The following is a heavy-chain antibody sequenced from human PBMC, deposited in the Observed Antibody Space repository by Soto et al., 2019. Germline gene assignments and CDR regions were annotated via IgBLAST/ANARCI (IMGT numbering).Heavy chain of an antibody. CDR2: IIPIFGTA. CDR3: AREAVTMVRGVILKTYYFDY. CDR1: GGTFSSYA. J-gene: IGHJ4*02. D-gene: IGHD3-10*01. Sequence: QVQLVQSGAEVKKPRSSVKVSCKASGGTFSSYAISWVRQAPGQGLEWMGGIIPIFGTANYAQKFQGRVTITADESTSTAYMELSSLRSEDTAVYYCAREAVTMVRGVILKTYYFDYWGQGTLVTVSS. V-gene: IGHV1-69*01.